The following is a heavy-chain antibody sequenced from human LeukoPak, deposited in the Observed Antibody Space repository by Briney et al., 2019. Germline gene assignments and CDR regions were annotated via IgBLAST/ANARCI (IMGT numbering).Heavy chain of an antibody. D-gene: IGHD3-10*01. CDR1: GFTFSSYG. CDR2: ISGSGGST. J-gene: IGHJ4*02. V-gene: IGHV3-23*01. CDR3: AKRWFGELTFDY. Sequence: GESLKISCAASGFTFSSYGMSWVRQAPGKGLEWVSVISGSGGSTFYADSVKGRFTISRDNSKNTVYLQMNSLRAEDTAVYYCAKRWFGELTFDYWGQGALVTVSS.